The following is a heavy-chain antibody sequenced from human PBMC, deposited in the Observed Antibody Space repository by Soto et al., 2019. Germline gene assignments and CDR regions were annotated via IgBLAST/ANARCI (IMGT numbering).Heavy chain of an antibody. D-gene: IGHD3-22*01. CDR3: AREMNDYYDSSGPLDY. CDR2: ISSSGSTI. J-gene: IGHJ4*02. CDR1: GFTFSNYW. Sequence: PGVSLRLSCSASGFTFSNYWMNWVRQAPGKGLEWVSYISSSGSTIYYADSVKGRFTISRDNAKNSLYLQMNSLRAEDTAVYYCAREMNDYYDSSGPLDYWGQGTLVTVSS. V-gene: IGHV3-48*03.